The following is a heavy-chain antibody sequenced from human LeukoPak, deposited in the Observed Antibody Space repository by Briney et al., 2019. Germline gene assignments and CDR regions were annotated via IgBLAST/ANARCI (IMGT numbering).Heavy chain of an antibody. V-gene: IGHV4-59*08. Sequence: PSETLSLTCTVSGGSISSYYWSWIRQPPGKGLEWIGSISYSGSTNYNPSLKSRVTISVDTSKNQFSLKLRSVTAADTAVYYCARREGPYSSGWEFDPWGQGTLVTVSS. CDR3: ARREGPYSSGWEFDP. J-gene: IGHJ5*02. CDR2: ISYSGST. D-gene: IGHD6-19*01. CDR1: GGSISSYY.